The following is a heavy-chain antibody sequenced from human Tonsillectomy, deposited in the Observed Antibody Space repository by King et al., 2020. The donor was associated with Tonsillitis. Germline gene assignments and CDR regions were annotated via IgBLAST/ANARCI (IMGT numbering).Heavy chain of an antibody. V-gene: IGHV3-30*02. Sequence: VQPVESGGGVVQPGGSLRLSCAASGFTFSSYGMHWVRQAPGKGLEWVAFIRYDGSNKYYADSVKGRFTISRDNSKNTLYLQMNSLRAEDTAVYYCAKGVVATISGLYYFDYWGQGTLVTVSS. J-gene: IGHJ4*02. CDR3: AKGVVATISGLYYFDY. D-gene: IGHD5-12*01. CDR1: GFTFSSYG. CDR2: IRYDGSNK.